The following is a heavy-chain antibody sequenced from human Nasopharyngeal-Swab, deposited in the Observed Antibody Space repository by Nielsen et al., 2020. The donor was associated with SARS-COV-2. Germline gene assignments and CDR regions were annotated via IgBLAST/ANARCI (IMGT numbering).Heavy chain of an antibody. D-gene: IGHD6-13*01. CDR1: GFTVSSNY. V-gene: IGHV3-53*01. J-gene: IGHJ6*02. CDR3: AGSPGYSSSWYDNYYYYGMDV. CDR2: IYSGGST. Sequence: GGSLRLSCAASGFTVSSNYMSWVRQAPGKGLEWVSVIYSGGSTYYADSVKGRFTISRDNSKNTLYLQMNSLRAEDRAVYYCAGSPGYSSSWYDNYYYYGMDVWGQGTTVTVSS.